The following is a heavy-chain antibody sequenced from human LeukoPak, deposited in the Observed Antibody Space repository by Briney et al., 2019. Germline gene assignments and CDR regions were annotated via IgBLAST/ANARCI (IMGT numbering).Heavy chain of an antibody. J-gene: IGHJ4*02. Sequence: GASVKVSCKASGYTFTGYYMHWVRQAPGQGLEWMGWINANSGGTNYAQKFQGRVTMTRDTSISTAYLELSRLTSDATAVYYCARGPPPNYYDSSPFDYWGQGTLVTVSS. CDR3: ARGPPPNYYDSSPFDY. D-gene: IGHD3-22*01. V-gene: IGHV1-2*02. CDR1: GYTFTGYY. CDR2: INANSGGT.